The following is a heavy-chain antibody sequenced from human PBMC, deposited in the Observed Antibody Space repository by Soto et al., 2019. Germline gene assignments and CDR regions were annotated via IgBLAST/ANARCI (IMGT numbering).Heavy chain of an antibody. Sequence: SETLSLTCTVSGGSISSGGYYWSWIRQHPGKGLEWIGYIYYSGSTYYNPSLKSRVTISVDTSKNQFSLKLSSVTAADTAVYYCARDEVAGYGMDVRGQGTTVTVSS. D-gene: IGHD5-12*01. CDR2: IYYSGST. CDR1: GGSISSGGYY. V-gene: IGHV4-31*03. J-gene: IGHJ6*02. CDR3: ARDEVAGYGMDV.